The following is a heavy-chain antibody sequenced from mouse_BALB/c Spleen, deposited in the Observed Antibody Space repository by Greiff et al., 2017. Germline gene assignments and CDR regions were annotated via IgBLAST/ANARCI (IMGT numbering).Heavy chain of an antibody. V-gene: IGHV1-9*01. D-gene: IGHD2-1*01. CDR1: GYTFSSYW. Sequence: QVQLKESGAELMKPGASVKISCKATGYTFSSYWIEWVKQRPGHGLEWIGEILPGSGSTNYNEKFKGKSTFTADTSSNTAYMQLSSLTSEDSAVYYCARGLYYGNYGFAYWGQGTLVTVSA. J-gene: IGHJ3*01. CDR2: ILPGSGST. CDR3: ARGLYYGNYGFAY.